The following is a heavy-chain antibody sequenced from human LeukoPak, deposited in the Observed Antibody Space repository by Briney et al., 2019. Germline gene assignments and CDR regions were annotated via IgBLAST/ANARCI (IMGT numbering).Heavy chain of an antibody. D-gene: IGHD3-16*02. CDR1: GFTFRNFG. Sequence: GGSLRLSCAASGFTFRNFGMHWVRQAPGKGLEWVAIIWYDGSKSYYADSVKDRFTFSRDNSKNTVYLQMNSLRDDDTAVYFCVRDRGGYHYFDYWGQGTLVTVSS. CDR2: IWYDGSKS. CDR3: VRDRGGYHYFDY. V-gene: IGHV3-33*01. J-gene: IGHJ4*02.